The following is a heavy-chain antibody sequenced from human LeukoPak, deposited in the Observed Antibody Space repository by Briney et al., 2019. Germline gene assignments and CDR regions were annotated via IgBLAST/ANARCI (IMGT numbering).Heavy chain of an antibody. D-gene: IGHD3-10*01. J-gene: IGHJ4*02. CDR3: ARSMVRGVIEALDY. CDR1: GFTFSSYW. Sequence: GGSLRLSCAASGFTFSSYWMHWVRQAPGKGLVWVSRINSDGSSTTYADSVKGRFTISRDNAKNSLYLQMNSLRDEDTAVYYCARSMVRGVIEALDYWGQGTLVTVSS. V-gene: IGHV3-74*01. CDR2: INSDGSST.